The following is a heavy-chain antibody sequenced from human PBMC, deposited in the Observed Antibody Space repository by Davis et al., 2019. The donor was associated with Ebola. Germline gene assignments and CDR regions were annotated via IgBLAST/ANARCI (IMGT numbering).Heavy chain of an antibody. Sequence: SETLSLTCAVYGGSFSGYYWSWIRQPPGKGLEWIGEINHSGSTYYNPSLKSRVTISVDTSKNQFSLKLSSVTAADTAVYYCASLAYCGGDCYSEYYFDYWGQGTLVTVSS. CDR2: INHSGST. D-gene: IGHD2-21*02. CDR1: GGSFSGYY. CDR3: ASLAYCGGDCYSEYYFDY. J-gene: IGHJ4*02. V-gene: IGHV4-34*01.